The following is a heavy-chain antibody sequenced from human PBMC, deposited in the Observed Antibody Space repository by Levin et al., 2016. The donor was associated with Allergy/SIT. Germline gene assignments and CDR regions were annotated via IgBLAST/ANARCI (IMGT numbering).Heavy chain of an antibody. CDR1: GSSMTSYY. D-gene: IGHD6-25*01. CDR2: IYYSGST. V-gene: IGHV4-59*01. CDR3: ARSGTETIEY. J-gene: IGHJ4*02. Sequence: SETLSLTCTVSGSSMTSYYWNWIRQPPGKGLEWIGHIYYSGSTKYNPSLKSRVTISVDTSNNQFSLKVTSVSAADTAVYYCARSGTETIEYWGQGTLVTVSS.